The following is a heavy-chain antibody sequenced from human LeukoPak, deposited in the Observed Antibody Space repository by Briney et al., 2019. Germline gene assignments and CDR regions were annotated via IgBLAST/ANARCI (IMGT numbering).Heavy chain of an antibody. CDR2: IYYSGST. D-gene: IGHD3-10*01. CDR1: NGSITMINYY. Sequence: SETLSLTCSVSNGSITMINYYWGWIRQSPGKGLGWIGYIYYSGSTNYNPSLKSRVTISVDTSKNQFSLKLSSVTAADTAVYYCARAAGFAFDPWGQGTLVTVSS. V-gene: IGHV4-61*05. CDR3: ARAAGFAFDP. J-gene: IGHJ5*02.